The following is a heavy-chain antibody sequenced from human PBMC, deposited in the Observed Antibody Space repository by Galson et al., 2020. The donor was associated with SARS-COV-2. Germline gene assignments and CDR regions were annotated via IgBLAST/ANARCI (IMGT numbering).Heavy chain of an antibody. J-gene: IGHJ3*02. V-gene: IGHV3-21*01. CDR2: ISSSSSYI. Sequence: GGSLRLSCAASGFTFSSYSMNWVRQAPGKGLEWVSSISSSSSYIYYADSVKGRFTISRDNAKNSLYLQMNSLRAEDTAVYYCARDRKPGGSGWLTGSAFDIWGQGTMVTVSS. D-gene: IGHD6-19*01. CDR3: ARDRKPGGSGWLTGSAFDI. CDR1: GFTFSSYS.